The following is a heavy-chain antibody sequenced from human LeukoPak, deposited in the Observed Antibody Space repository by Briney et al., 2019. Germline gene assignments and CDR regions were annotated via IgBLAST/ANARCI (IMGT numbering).Heavy chain of an antibody. V-gene: IGHV4-59*01. Sequence: PSETLSLTCTVSGGSIRSYYWSWIRQPPGKGLEWIGYIYYSGSTNYNPSLKSRVTISVDTSKNQFSLKLSSVTAADTAVYYCARAQQLVPPYYYYYGMDVWGQGTTVTVSS. D-gene: IGHD6-13*01. CDR3: ARAQQLVPPYYYYYGMDV. J-gene: IGHJ6*02. CDR1: GGSIRSYY. CDR2: IYYSGST.